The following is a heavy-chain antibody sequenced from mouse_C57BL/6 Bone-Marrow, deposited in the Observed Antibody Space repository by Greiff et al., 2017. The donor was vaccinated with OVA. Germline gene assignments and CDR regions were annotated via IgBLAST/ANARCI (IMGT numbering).Heavy chain of an antibody. V-gene: IGHV1-50*01. CDR3: AREDYRRYFDY. CDR2: IDPSDSYT. J-gene: IGHJ2*01. Sequence: QVQLQQPGAELVKPGASVKLSCKASGYTFTSYWMQWVKQRPGQGLEWIGEIDPSDSYTNYNQKFKGKATLTVDTSSSTAYMQLSSLTSEDSAVYYCAREDYRRYFDYWGQGTTLTVSS. CDR1: GYTFTSYW. D-gene: IGHD5-5*01.